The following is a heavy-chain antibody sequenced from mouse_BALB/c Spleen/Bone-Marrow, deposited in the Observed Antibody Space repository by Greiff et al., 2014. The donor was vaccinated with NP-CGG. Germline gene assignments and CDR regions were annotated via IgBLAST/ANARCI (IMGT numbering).Heavy chain of an antibody. Sequence: EVQLQESGPSLVKPSQTLSLTCSVTGDSITSGYWNWIRKFPGNKLGYMGYISYSGSTYYNPSLKSRISITRDTSKNQYYLQLNSVTTEDTATYYCARYPLNYYGSPWFAYWGQGTLVTVSA. V-gene: IGHV3-8*02. D-gene: IGHD1-1*01. CDR1: GDSITSGY. CDR3: ARYPLNYYGSPWFAY. J-gene: IGHJ3*01. CDR2: ISYSGST.